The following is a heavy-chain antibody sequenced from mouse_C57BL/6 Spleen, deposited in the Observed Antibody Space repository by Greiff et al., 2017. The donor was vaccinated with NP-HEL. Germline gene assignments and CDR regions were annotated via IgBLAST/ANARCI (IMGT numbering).Heavy chain of an antibody. V-gene: IGHV1-80*01. CDR3: ARTYDGYPYAMDY. CDR1: GYAFSSYW. CDR2: IYPGDGDT. J-gene: IGHJ4*01. Sequence: VQLKQSGAELVKPGASVKISCKASGYAFSSYWMNWVKQRPGKGLEWIGQIYPGDGDTNYNGKFKGKATLTADKSSSTAYMQLSSLTSEDSAVYFCARTYDGYPYAMDYWGQGTSVTVSS. D-gene: IGHD2-3*01.